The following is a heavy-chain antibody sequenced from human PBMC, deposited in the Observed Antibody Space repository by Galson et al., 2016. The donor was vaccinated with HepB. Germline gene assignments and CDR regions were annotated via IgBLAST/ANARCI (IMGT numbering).Heavy chain of an antibody. V-gene: IGHV3-53*01. D-gene: IGHD5-24*01. J-gene: IGHJ6*02. CDR1: GFTVSSEY. CDR3: ARDKRERWLQSQTLYGMDF. CDR2: IYRGGDT. Sequence: SLRLSCAASGFTVSSEYMTWVRQAPGKGLEWVSVIYRGGDTYYADSVKGRFTISRDNAKNTVYLQMNSLGDEDTAVYYCARDKRERWLQSQTLYGMDFWGRVTSVIVSS.